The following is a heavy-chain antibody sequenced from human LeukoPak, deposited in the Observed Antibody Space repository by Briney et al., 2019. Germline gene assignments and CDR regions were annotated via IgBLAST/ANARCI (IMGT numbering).Heavy chain of an antibody. D-gene: IGHD1-26*01. Sequence: GASVKASCKASGYTFTNYYIHWVQQAPGQGLEWMGWMNPNSGNTGYAQRFQGRVTITRNTSISTAFMELSSLRSEDTAVYYCARVHKPWEWELPRGINWFDPWGQGTLVTVSS. CDR1: GYTFTNYY. J-gene: IGHJ5*02. CDR2: MNPNSGNT. V-gene: IGHV1-8*03. CDR3: ARVHKPWEWELPRGINWFDP.